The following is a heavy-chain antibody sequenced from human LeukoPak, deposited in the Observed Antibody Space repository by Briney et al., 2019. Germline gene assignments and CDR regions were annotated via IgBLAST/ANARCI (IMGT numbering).Heavy chain of an antibody. CDR3: ARSGPGVYYFDY. Sequence: PGRSLRLSCAASGFTFSSYGMHWVRQAPGKGLEWVAVIWYDGSNKYYADSVKGRFTISRDNSKNTLYLQMNSLRAEDTAVYYCARSGPGVYYFDYWGQGTWSPSPQ. D-gene: IGHD3-3*01. CDR2: IWYDGSNK. J-gene: IGHJ4*02. V-gene: IGHV3-33*01. CDR1: GFTFSSYG.